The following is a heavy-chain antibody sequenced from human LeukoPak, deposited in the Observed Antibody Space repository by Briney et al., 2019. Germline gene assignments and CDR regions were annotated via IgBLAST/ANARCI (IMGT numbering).Heavy chain of an antibody. J-gene: IGHJ4*02. CDR1: GGSFSGYY. V-gene: IGHV4-34*01. Sequence: SEILSLTCAVYGGSFSGYYWSWIRQPPGKGLEWIGEINHSGSTNYNPSLKSRVTISVDTSKNQFSLKPSSVTAADTAVYYCARLLRWYYYDSSGCYFDYWGQGTLVTVSS. CDR2: INHSGST. CDR3: ARLLRWYYYDSSGCYFDY. D-gene: IGHD3-22*01.